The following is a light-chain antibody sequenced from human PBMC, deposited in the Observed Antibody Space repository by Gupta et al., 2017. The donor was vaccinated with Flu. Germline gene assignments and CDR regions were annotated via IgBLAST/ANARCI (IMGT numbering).Light chain of an antibody. V-gene: IGLV3-25*02. CDR2: KDR. J-gene: IGLJ3*02. CDR3: QSADRSGTYWV. CDR1: PLPKEY. Sequence: YELTQPPSLSVSPGQTARITCSGEPLPKEYVYWYQQKPGQAPVLLIYKDRDRPPGIPDRFSGSNSGTTVTLTISGGQAEDEAEYYCQSADRSGTYWVFGGGTKLTVL.